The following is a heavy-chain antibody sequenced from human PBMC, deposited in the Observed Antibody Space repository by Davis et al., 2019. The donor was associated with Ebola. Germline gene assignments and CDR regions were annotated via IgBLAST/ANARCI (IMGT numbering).Heavy chain of an antibody. CDR2: ISANNGNT. J-gene: IGHJ4*02. V-gene: IGHV1-18*04. Sequence: ASVKVSCKASGYTFTSYGISWVRQAPGQGLEWMGWISANNGNTNYARKLQGRVTMTTDTSTSTAYMDLRSLRSDDTAVYYCARAQFPTTSDHWGQGTLVTVSS. CDR3: ARAQFPTTSDH. CDR1: GYTFTSYG. D-gene: IGHD1-1*01.